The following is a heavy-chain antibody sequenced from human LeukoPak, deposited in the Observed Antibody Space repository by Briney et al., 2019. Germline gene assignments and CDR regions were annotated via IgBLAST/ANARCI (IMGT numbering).Heavy chain of an antibody. J-gene: IGHJ3*02. CDR1: GGSISTYY. V-gene: IGHV4-59*01. Sequence: SETLSLTCTVSGGSISTYYWSWIRQPPGEGLEWIGYISNGGSTKYNPSLESRVTISVDTSKNQLSLKLRSVTAADTAVYHCVRLQPNTGEWAFDIWGQGTMVSVSS. CDR2: ISNGGST. CDR3: VRLQPNTGEWAFDI. D-gene: IGHD1-1*01.